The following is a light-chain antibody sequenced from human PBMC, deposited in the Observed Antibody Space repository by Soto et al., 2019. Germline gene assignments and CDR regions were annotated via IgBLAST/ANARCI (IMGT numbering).Light chain of an antibody. CDR3: QQYGGSPRT. CDR1: QSIANS. J-gene: IGKJ1*01. Sequence: EIVLTQSPGTLSLSPGKRASLSCRASQSIANSLAWYQQKPGQAPRLLIFGASNRATGIPDRFSGSGSGTDFTLTISRLAPEDFAVYHCQQYGGSPRTFGQGTKVERK. V-gene: IGKV3-20*01. CDR2: GAS.